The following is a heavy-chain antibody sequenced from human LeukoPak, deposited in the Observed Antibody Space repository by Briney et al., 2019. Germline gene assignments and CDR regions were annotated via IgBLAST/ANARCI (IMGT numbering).Heavy chain of an antibody. J-gene: IGHJ6*03. D-gene: IGHD3-3*01. CDR1: GGSISSYY. V-gene: IGHV4-4*09. CDR3: AKHDTLFGAAHYYRDV. Sequence: PSETLSLTCTVSGGSISSYYWSWIRQPPGQGLDRNGNIYISGNTNYNPSLESRVTISLDTSKNHFSLNLSSVTAADTAVYYCAKHDTLFGAAHYYRDVWGKGTTVTVSS. CDR2: IYISGNT.